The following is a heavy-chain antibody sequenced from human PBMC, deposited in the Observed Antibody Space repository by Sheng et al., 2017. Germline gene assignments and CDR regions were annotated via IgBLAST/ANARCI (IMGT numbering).Heavy chain of an antibody. Sequence: EVQLVESGGGLVQPGGSLRLSCAASGFTFSSYEMNWVRQAPGKGLEWVSYTRSSDNTIYYADSVKGRFTISRDNAKNSLYLQMNSLRAEDMAVYYCARDLAGRPGFDYWGQGTLVTVSS. CDR2: TRSSDNTI. CDR1: GFTFSSYE. D-gene: IGHD6-6*01. V-gene: IGHV3-48*03. J-gene: IGHJ4*02. CDR3: ARDLAGRPGFDY.